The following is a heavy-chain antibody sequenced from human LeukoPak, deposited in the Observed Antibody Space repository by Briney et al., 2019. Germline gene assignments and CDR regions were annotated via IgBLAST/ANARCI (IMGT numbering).Heavy chain of an antibody. CDR2: ISPSGGTT. J-gene: IGHJ4*02. D-gene: IGHD4-11*01. Sequence: GGSLRLSCAASGFTFSSYTMSWVRQATGKGPEWVSAISPSGGTTYYTDSVKGRFTVSRDNSKNTLYLQMNSLRAEDTAVYYCGNLQMPLDHWGQGTLVTVS. CDR1: GFTFSSYT. CDR3: GNLQMPLDH. V-gene: IGHV3-23*01.